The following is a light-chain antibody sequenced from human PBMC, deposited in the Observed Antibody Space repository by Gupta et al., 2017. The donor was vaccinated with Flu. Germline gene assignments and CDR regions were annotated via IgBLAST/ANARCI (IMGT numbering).Light chain of an antibody. J-gene: IGLJ2*01. CDR2: DDS. Sequence: SYVLTQPPSVSVAPGRTAKITCGGDNIGRKSVHWYQQKPGQAPVVVVYDDSDRPSGIPERFAGSNSGNTATLTITKVEAGDEAEYYCQVWHISSDHLRVFGGGTKLTVL. V-gene: IGLV3-21*02. CDR3: QVWHISSDHLRV. CDR1: NIGRKS.